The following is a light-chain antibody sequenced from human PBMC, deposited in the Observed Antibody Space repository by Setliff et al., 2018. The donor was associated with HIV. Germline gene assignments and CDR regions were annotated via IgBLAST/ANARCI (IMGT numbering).Light chain of an antibody. CDR2: DAS. Sequence: EIVLTQSPATLSLSPGERATPSCRASQSVSSYLAWYQQKPGQAPRLLIFDASNRATGIPARFSGSGPGPDFTLTISSLEPEDFAVYYCLQRSNWHRLTFGGGTKVDIK. CDR3: LQRSNWHRLT. J-gene: IGKJ4*01. CDR1: QSVSSY. V-gene: IGKV3D-11*02.